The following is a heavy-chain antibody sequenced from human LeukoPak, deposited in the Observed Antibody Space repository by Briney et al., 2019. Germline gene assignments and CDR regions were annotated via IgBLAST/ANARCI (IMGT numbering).Heavy chain of an antibody. V-gene: IGHV3-23*01. CDR3: AKDDHGGSGWRDYYDY. D-gene: IGHD6-19*01. Sequence: PGGSLRLSCAASGFTFSTYAMSWVRQAPGKGLEWVSAISGSGGSTYYADSVKGRFTISRDNSRNTLYLQMNSLRAEDTAVYYCAKDDHGGSGWRDYYDYWSQGTLVTVSS. CDR1: GFTFSTYA. J-gene: IGHJ4*02. CDR2: ISGSGGST.